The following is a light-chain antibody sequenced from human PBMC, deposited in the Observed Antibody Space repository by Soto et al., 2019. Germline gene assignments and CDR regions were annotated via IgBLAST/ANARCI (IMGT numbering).Light chain of an antibody. J-gene: IGKJ2*01. V-gene: IGKV1-5*03. CDR1: QSISSW. CDR3: QFYESYAAT. CDR2: KAS. Sequence: DIQMTQSPSTLSPSVGDRVTITCRASQSISSWLDWYQQKPGKAPKRLIYKASILEGGVLSRFIGSGSGTEVTLTISSLQPDDFARYCCQFYESYAATFGQGTKLDIK.